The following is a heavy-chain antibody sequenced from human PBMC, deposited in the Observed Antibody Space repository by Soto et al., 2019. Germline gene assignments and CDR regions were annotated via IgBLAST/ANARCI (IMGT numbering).Heavy chain of an antibody. CDR3: AKNLPRTGRFDY. Sequence: LSLTCTLSGASITSTTYFWAWIRQPPGKGLEWVGSIYYSGKTHDKPSLKSRGTMSVDGSKNQFSLQMTSVTAADTAVYYCAKNLPRTGRFDYWGRGALVTVSS. CDR2: IYYSGKT. J-gene: IGHJ4*02. V-gene: IGHV4-39*01. CDR1: GASITSTTYF.